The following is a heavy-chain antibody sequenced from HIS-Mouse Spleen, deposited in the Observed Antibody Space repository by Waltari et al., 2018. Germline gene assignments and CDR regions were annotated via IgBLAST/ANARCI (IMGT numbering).Heavy chain of an antibody. CDR1: GGSISSSSSY. D-gene: IGHD3-22*01. CDR3: ARASLYDSSGYYYGYFQH. Sequence: QLQLQESGPGLVKPSETLSLTCTVSGGSISSSSSYWGWIRQPPGRGLECIGSSYYSGSPYYNPSLKSRVTISVDTSKNQFSLKLSSVTAADTAVYYCARASLYDSSGYYYGYFQHWGQGTLVTVSS. CDR2: SYYSGSP. V-gene: IGHV4-39*07. J-gene: IGHJ1*01.